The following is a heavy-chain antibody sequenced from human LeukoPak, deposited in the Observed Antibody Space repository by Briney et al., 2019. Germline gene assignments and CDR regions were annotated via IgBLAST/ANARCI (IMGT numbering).Heavy chain of an antibody. J-gene: IGHJ4*02. D-gene: IGHD5-12*01. CDR1: EFTFSRYW. Sequence: PGWSLRLSCAASEFTFSRYWMSWVRQAPGKGLEWVANINQDGSEKNYVDSMKGRFTISRDNAKNSLYLQMNSLRAEDTALYYCARGGGRNGYDFFDYWAQGTLVTVSS. CDR2: INQDGSEK. CDR3: ARGGGRNGYDFFDY. V-gene: IGHV3-7*01.